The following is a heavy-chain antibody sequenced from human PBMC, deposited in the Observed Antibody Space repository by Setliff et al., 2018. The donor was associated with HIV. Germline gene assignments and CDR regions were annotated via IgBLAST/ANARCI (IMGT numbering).Heavy chain of an antibody. J-gene: IGHJ4*02. Sequence: SETLSLTCTVSGGSINSGSHYWSWIRQPAGKGLEWIGSIYYTEITNYNPSLKSRVTMSVDTSKNQFSLRLSSVTAADRAVYYCARHGTMYYYYTSDYPGIFDYWGQGTLVTVSS. CDR2: IYYTEIT. CDR1: GGSINSGSHY. D-gene: IGHD3-22*01. V-gene: IGHV4-61*10. CDR3: ARHGTMYYYYTSDYPGIFDY.